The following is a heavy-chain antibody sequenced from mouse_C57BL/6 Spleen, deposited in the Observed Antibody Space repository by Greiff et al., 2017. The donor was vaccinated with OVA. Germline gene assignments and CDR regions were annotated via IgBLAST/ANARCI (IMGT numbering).Heavy chain of an antibody. CDR2: INPGSGGT. V-gene: IGHV1-54*01. D-gene: IGHD3-2*02. CDR1: GYAFTNYL. Sequence: QVQLQQSGAELVRPGTSVKVSCKASGYAFTNYLIEWVKQRPGQGLEWIGAINPGSGGTNYNEKFKGKATLTADKSSSTAYMQLSSLTSEDSAVYFCARAQTAQAFDYWGQGTTLTVSS. CDR3: ARAQTAQAFDY. J-gene: IGHJ2*01.